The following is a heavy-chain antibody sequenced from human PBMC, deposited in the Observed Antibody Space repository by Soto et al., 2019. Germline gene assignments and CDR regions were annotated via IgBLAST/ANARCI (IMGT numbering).Heavy chain of an antibody. V-gene: IGHV4-59*01. Sequence: SETLSLTCTVSGGSISSYYWSWIRQPPGKGLEWIGYIYYSGSTNYNPSLMSRVTISVDTSKNQFSLKLSSVTAADTAVYYCARDLARFLEWNNWFDPWGQGTLVTVSS. CDR1: GGSISSYY. CDR2: IYYSGST. CDR3: ARDLARFLEWNNWFDP. D-gene: IGHD3-3*01. J-gene: IGHJ5*02.